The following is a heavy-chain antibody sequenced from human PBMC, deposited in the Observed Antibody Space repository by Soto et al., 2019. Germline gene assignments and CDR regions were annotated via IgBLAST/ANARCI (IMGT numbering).Heavy chain of an antibody. Sequence: QVQLQESGPGLVKPSQTLSLTCTVSGGSISSGGYYWSWIRQHPGKGLEWIGYIYYSGSTYYNPSPKSRVTISVDTSKNQFSLQLSSVTAADTAVYYCSRTMMDLCDFEYWGQGTLVTVSS. CDR1: GGSISSGGYY. D-gene: IGHD3-22*01. J-gene: IGHJ4*02. CDR3: SRTMMDLCDFEY. V-gene: IGHV4-31*03. CDR2: IYYSGST.